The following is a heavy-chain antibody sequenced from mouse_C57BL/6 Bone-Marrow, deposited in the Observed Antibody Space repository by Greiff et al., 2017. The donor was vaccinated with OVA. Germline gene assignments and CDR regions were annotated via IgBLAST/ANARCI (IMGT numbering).Heavy chain of an antibody. J-gene: IGHJ4*01. CDR1: FYPCPIYT. V-gene: IGHV1-4*01. CDR3: SLLRYAMDY. D-gene: IGHD1-1*01. Sequence: PVPSFNLSFPSSFYPCPIYTMHWVKQRPGQGLEWIGYINPSSGYTKYNQKFKDKATLTADKSSSTAYMQLSSLTSEDSAVYYCSLLRYAMDYWGQGTSVTVSS. CDR2: INPSSGYT.